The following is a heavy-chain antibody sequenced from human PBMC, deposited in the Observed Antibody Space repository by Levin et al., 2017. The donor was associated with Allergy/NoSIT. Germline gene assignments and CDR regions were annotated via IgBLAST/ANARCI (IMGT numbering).Heavy chain of an antibody. CDR3: ARHAGAARPSYYYGMDV. V-gene: IGHV4-39*01. J-gene: IGHJ6*02. Sequence: SQTLSLTCTVSGGSISSSSYYWGWIRQPPGKGLEWIGSIYYSGSTYYNPSLKSRVTISVDTSKNQFSLKLSSVTAADTAVYYCARHAGAARPSYYYGMDVWGQGTTVTVSS. CDR2: IYYSGST. CDR1: GGSISSSSYY. D-gene: IGHD6-6*01.